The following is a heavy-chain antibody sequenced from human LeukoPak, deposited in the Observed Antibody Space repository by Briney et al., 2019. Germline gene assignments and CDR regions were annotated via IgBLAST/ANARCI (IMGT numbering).Heavy chain of an antibody. CDR2: IYSGGST. J-gene: IGHJ4*02. CDR1: GFTFSSYA. V-gene: IGHV3-53*01. Sequence: PGGSLRLSCAASGFTFSSYAMSWVRQAPGKGLEWVSVIYSGGSTYYADSVKGRFTISRDNSKNTLYLQMNSLRAEDTAVYYCAREIAVAAAYYFDYWGQGTLVTVSS. D-gene: IGHD6-19*01. CDR3: AREIAVAAAYYFDY.